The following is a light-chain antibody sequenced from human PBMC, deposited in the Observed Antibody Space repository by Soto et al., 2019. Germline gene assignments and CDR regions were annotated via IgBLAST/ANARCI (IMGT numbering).Light chain of an antibody. Sequence: EIVMTQSPATLSVSPGERATLSCRASQTVSSNLAWYQQRPGQAPRLLIYGASTRATDIPARFSGSGSETEFTLPISSLQSEDFAVYYCQHYSNWQTWTFGQGTRVDMK. J-gene: IGKJ1*01. CDR2: GAS. V-gene: IGKV3-15*01. CDR3: QHYSNWQTWT. CDR1: QTVSSN.